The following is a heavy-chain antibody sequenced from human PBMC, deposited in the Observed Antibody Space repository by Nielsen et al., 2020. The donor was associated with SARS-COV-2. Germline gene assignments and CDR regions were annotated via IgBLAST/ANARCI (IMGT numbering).Heavy chain of an antibody. CDR2: TSGSGRIT. Sequence: GGSLRLSCAASGFTFSTYAMNWVRQAPGKGLEWVAGTSGSGRITYHAGSVKGRFTISRDNSKNTVLLQMNSLRAEDTAVYHCAKDVWSGAHQIGPDYWGQGTLVTVSS. CDR1: GFTFSTYA. D-gene: IGHD3-3*01. CDR3: AKDVWSGAHQIGPDY. V-gene: IGHV3-23*01. J-gene: IGHJ4*02.